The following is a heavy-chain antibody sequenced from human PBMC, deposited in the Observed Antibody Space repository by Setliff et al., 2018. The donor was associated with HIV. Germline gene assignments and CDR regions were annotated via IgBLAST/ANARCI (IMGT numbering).Heavy chain of an antibody. CDR3: ASRVYYYDSSGYLREEGFDP. J-gene: IGHJ5*02. CDR1: GGSISNSRYY. D-gene: IGHD3-22*01. CDR2: IYYSGST. Sequence: SETLSLTCTVSGGSISNSRYYWSWIRLPPGKGPEWIGSIYYSGSTYYNPSLKSRVTISVDTSKNQFSLKLSSVTAADAAVYYCASRVYYYDSSGYLREEGFDPWGQGTLVTVSS. V-gene: IGHV4-39*01.